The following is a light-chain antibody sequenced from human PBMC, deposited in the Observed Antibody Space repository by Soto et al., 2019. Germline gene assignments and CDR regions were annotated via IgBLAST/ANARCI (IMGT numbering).Light chain of an antibody. CDR3: QVWDSSSDRFV. Sequence: SYELTQAPSVSVAPGQTARITCGGDNIGSKSVHWYQQKPGQAPVLVVYFNSDRPSGIPERFSGSNSGNTATLTISRVEAGDEADYHCQVWDSSSDRFVFGTGTKVTVL. CDR2: FNS. J-gene: IGLJ1*01. CDR1: NIGSKS. V-gene: IGLV3-21*02.